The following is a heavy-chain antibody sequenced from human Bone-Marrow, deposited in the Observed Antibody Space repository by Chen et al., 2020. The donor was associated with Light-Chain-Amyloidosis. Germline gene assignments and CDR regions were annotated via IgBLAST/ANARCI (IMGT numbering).Heavy chain of an antibody. D-gene: IGHD3-16*01. CDR2: ILGVGST. CDR1: GFIVSNNY. CDR3: VRGGD. Sequence: EVQLVESGGGLVQPGGSLRLSCAASGFIVSNNYMNWVRQAPGKGLEWVSVILGVGSTYYAAPVRGRFTIPRHNSKNPLYLQMNGLRAGDRAVYYLVRGGDWGQGTLVTVSS. J-gene: IGHJ4*02. V-gene: IGHV3-53*04.